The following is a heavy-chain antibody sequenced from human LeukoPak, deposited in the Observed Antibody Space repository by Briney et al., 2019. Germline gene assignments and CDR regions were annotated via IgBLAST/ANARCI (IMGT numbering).Heavy chain of an antibody. V-gene: IGHV1-18*01. D-gene: IGHD6-19*01. CDR3: ARDRAVAGTSPFDY. Sequence: ASVKVSCKASGYTFTSYGISWVRQAPGQGLEWIGWISVYNGNTNYAQKVQGRVTMTTDTSTSTGYMELRSLRSDDTAVYYCARDRAVAGTSPFDYWGQGTLVTVSS. J-gene: IGHJ4*02. CDR1: GYTFTSYG. CDR2: ISVYNGNT.